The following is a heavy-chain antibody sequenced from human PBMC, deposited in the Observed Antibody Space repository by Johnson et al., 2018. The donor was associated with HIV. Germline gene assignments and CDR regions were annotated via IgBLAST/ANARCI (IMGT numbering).Heavy chain of an antibody. CDR2: INSGGST. V-gene: IGHV3-66*01. D-gene: IGHD5-24*01. CDR3: ARACRDGYTCDAFDI. J-gene: IGHJ3*02. Sequence: VQLVESGGGLVQPGGSLRLSCAASGFTVSSNYMSWVRQGPGTGLEWVSVINSGGSTNYVDSVRGRFTISRDNSKNTLYLQMNSLRAEDTAVYYCARACRDGYTCDAFDIWGQGTMVTGSS. CDR1: GFTVSSNY.